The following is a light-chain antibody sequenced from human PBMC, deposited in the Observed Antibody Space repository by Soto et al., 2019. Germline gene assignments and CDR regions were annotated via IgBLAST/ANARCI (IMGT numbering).Light chain of an antibody. J-gene: IGKJ1*01. V-gene: IGKV1-39*01. Sequence: DIQMTQSPSSLSASVGDRVTITCRASQSITNYLNWYQQKPGKAPKVLIYAASSSQSGVPSRFSGSGSGTDFTFIISSLQPEDSATYYCQQTYTTPWTFGHGTKVEIK. CDR3: QQTYTTPWT. CDR1: QSITNY. CDR2: AAS.